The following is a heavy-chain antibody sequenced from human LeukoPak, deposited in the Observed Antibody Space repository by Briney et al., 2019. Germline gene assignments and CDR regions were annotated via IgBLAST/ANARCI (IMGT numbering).Heavy chain of an antibody. J-gene: IGHJ4*02. CDR3: AKPTRGSGSFLIDY. D-gene: IGHD1-26*01. V-gene: IGHV3-33*06. Sequence: PGGSLRLSCEASGFSFSNYGMHWVRQAPGKGLEWVAVICDDGSYKYYADSVKGRFTISRDNSKNTLYLQMNSLRAEDTAVYYCAKPTRGSGSFLIDYWGQGTLVTVSS. CDR2: ICDDGSYK. CDR1: GFSFSNYG.